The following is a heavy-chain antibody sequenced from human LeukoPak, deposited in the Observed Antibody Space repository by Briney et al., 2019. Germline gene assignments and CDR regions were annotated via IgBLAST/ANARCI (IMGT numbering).Heavy chain of an antibody. CDR1: GFTFDNCW. CDR2: IKQDGSEK. V-gene: IGHV3-7*01. D-gene: IGHD3-22*01. Sequence: GGSLRLSCAASGFTFDNCWMSWVRQAPGKGLEWVANIKQDGSEKYYVDSVKGRFTISRDNAKNSLYLQMNSLRAEDTAVYYCVSGSIYYFDYWGQGTLVTVSS. J-gene: IGHJ4*02. CDR3: VSGSIYYFDY.